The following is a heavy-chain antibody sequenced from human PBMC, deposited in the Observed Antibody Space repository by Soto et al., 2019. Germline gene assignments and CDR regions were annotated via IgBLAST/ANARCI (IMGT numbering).Heavy chain of an antibody. D-gene: IGHD2-15*01. J-gene: IGHJ6*03. Sequence: GGSLRLSCAASGFTFSSYAMSWVRQAPGKGLEWVSAISGSGGSTYYADSVKGRFTISRDNSKNTLYLQMNSLRAEDTAVYYCAKLVGGDVVVVAATPYYMDVWGKGTTVTVSS. CDR3: AKLVGGDVVVVAATPYYMDV. V-gene: IGHV3-23*01. CDR2: ISGSGGST. CDR1: GFTFSSYA.